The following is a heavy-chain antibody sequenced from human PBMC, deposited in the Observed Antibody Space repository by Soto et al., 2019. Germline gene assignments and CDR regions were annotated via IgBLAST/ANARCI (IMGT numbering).Heavy chain of an antibody. Sequence: VGSLRLSCAASGFTFSSYAMHWVRQAPGKGLEWVAVISYDGSNKYYADSVKGRFTISRDNSKNTLYLQMNSLRAEDTAVYYCARDGTDYGDYDAFDIWGQGTMVTVSS. CDR1: GFTFSSYA. D-gene: IGHD4-17*01. J-gene: IGHJ3*02. V-gene: IGHV3-30-3*01. CDR2: ISYDGSNK. CDR3: ARDGTDYGDYDAFDI.